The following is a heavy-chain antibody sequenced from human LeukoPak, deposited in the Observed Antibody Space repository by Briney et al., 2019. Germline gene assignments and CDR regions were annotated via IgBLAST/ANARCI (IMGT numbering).Heavy chain of an antibody. J-gene: IGHJ4*02. CDR2: ISGSAGGT. CDR1: GFTFSSYA. CDR3: ARDNRAAAPNYYFDY. D-gene: IGHD1-1*01. Sequence: GGSLRLSCAASGFTFSSYAMSWVRQAPGKGLEWVSAISGSAGGTYYADSVEGRFSISRDNSKNVLYLQMNSLRAEDTAIYYCARDNRAAAPNYYFDYWGQGTLVTVSS. V-gene: IGHV3-23*01.